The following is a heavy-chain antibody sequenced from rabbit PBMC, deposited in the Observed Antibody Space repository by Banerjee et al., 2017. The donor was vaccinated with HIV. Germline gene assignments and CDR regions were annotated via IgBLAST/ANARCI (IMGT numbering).Heavy chain of an antibody. CDR2: IDGGSSGVT. Sequence: QQLEEAGGDLVKPGASLTLTCTASGFSFSSGYYMCWVRQAPGKGLEWIACIDGGSSGVTYYASWAKGRFTISKTSSTTVTLQMTSLTAADTATYFCARDLAGVIGWNFNLWGPGTLVTVS. D-gene: IGHD4-1*01. CDR3: ARDLAGVIGWNFNL. J-gene: IGHJ4*01. CDR1: GFSFSSGYY. V-gene: IGHV1S40*01.